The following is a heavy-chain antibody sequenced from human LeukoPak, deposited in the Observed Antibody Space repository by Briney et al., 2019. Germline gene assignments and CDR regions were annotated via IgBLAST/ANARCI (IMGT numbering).Heavy chain of an antibody. V-gene: IGHV4-39*07. J-gene: IGHJ4*02. D-gene: IGHD3-22*01. CDR2: IYYSGST. Sequence: PSETLSLTCTVSGGSISISSYYCGWIRQPPGKGLEWIGSIYYSGSTYYNPYLKCRVTISVDTSKNQFSLKLSSVTAADTAVYYCAGTSSHYYDSSGYPGVIDYWGQGTLVTVSS. CDR1: GGSISISSYY. CDR3: AGTSSHYYDSSGYPGVIDY.